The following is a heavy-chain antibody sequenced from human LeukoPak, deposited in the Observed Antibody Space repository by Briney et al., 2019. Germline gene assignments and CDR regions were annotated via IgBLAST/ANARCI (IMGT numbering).Heavy chain of an antibody. D-gene: IGHD6-19*01. CDR2: ISSDNRVI. CDR3: ARAHETAVLAAFDI. J-gene: IGHJ3*02. V-gene: IGHV3-11*04. CDR1: EFKFSDYY. Sequence: GGTLRLSCEASEFKFSDYYMSWVRQTPGKGLEWISYISSDNRVIYYADSVKGRLTTSRDNARASFYLQMNSLRDEDTAIYYCARAHETAVLAAFDIWGQGTLVTVSS.